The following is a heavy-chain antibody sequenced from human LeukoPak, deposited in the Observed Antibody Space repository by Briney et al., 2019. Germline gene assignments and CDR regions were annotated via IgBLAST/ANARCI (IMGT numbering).Heavy chain of an antibody. J-gene: IGHJ4*02. CDR1: GGSISSGGYY. V-gene: IGHV4-31*03. Sequence: SETLSLTCTVSGGSISSGGYYWSWIRQHPGKGLEWIGYIYYSGSTYYNPSFKSRVTISVDTSKNQFSLKLSSVTAADTAVYYCARDQQYCSSTSCYSNFDCWGQGTLVTVSS. CDR2: IYYSGST. D-gene: IGHD2-2*01. CDR3: ARDQQYCSSTSCYSNFDC.